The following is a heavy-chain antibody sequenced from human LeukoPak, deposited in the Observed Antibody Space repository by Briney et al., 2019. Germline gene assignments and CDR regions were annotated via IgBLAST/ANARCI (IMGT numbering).Heavy chain of an antibody. CDR3: ARLSSGLRY. D-gene: IGHD3-22*01. CDR1: GGSISSYY. V-gene: IGHV4-59*01. Sequence: SETLSLTCTVSGGSISSYYWSWIRQPPGKGLEWIGYIYYSGSTNYNPSLKSRVTISVDTSKNQFSLKLSSVTAADTAVYYCARLSSGLRYWGQGTLVTVSS. CDR2: IYYSGST. J-gene: IGHJ4*02.